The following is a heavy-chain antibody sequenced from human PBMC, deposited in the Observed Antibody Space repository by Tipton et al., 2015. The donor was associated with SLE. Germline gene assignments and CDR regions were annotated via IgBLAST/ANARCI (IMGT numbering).Heavy chain of an antibody. Sequence: QLVQSGGGLVKPGGSLRLSCAASGFTFSSYWMSWVRQAPGKGLEWVANIKQDGSEKYYVDSVKGRFTISRDNAKNSLYLQMNSLRAEDTAVYYCARVDSSGWYDYYYGMDVWGQGTTVTVSS. D-gene: IGHD6-19*01. CDR2: IKQDGSEK. J-gene: IGHJ6*02. CDR1: GFTFSSYW. CDR3: ARVDSSGWYDYYYGMDV. V-gene: IGHV3-7*01.